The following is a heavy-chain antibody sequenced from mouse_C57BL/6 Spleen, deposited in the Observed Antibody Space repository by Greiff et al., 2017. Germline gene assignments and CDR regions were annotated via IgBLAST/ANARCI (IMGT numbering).Heavy chain of an antibody. CDR1: GFNINDYY. V-gene: IGHV14-2*01. J-gene: IGHJ2*01. CDR3: ARDYVNYEDY. D-gene: IGHD2-1*01. CDR2: IDPEDGGT. Sequence: EVQLVESGAELVKPGASVKLSCTASGFNINDYYMHWVKQRTEQGLEWIGRIDPEDGGTRYAPKFQGKATITVDTSSSTAYMQLSSLTSEDTAVYYCARDYVNYEDYWGQGTTLTVSS.